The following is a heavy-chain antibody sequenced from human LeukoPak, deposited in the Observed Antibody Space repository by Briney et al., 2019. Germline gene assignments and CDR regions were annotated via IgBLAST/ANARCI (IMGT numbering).Heavy chain of an antibody. CDR3: ARDAHSSGWYYFDY. Sequence: SETLSLTCTVSGGSISSGSYYWRWIRQPAGKGLEWIGRIYTSGSTNYNPSLKRRVTISVDTSKNQFSLKLSSVTAADTAVYYCARDAHSSGWYYFDYWGQGTLVTVSS. CDR2: IYTSGST. V-gene: IGHV4-61*02. D-gene: IGHD6-19*01. CDR1: GGSISSGSYY. J-gene: IGHJ4*02.